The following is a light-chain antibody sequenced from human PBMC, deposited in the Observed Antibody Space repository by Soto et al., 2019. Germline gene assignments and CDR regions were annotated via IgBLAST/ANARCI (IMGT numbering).Light chain of an antibody. J-gene: IGKJ2*01. Sequence: EIVMTQSPATLSVSPGERATLSCRASQSVDSALAWYQQKPGRAPNPLIYAASTRVTGVSARFSGSGSGTEFTLTIDSLQSEDFAVYYCEQYTSWPQTFGQGTKLVIK. CDR2: AAS. CDR3: EQYTSWPQT. CDR1: QSVDSA. V-gene: IGKV3-15*01.